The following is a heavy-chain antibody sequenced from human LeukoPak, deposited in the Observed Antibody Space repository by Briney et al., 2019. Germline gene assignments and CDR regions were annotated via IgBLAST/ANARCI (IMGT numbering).Heavy chain of an antibody. J-gene: IGHJ6*03. CDR3: ASQLRFLEWPGGYMDV. CDR1: GFTLSSYE. D-gene: IGHD3-3*01. V-gene: IGHV3-48*03. CDR2: ISSSGSTI. Sequence: GGSLRLSCAASGFTLSSYEMNWVRQAPGKGLEWVSYISSSGSTIYYADSVKGRFTISRDNAKNSLYLQTNSLRAEDTAVYYCASQLRFLEWPGGYMDVWGKGTTVTVSS.